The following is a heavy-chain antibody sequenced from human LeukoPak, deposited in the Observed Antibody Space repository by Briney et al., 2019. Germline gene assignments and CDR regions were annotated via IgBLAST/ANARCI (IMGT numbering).Heavy chain of an antibody. J-gene: IGHJ4*02. CDR3: AKDFTPDGVWDIDY. V-gene: IGHV3-23*01. CDR1: GFTFSKYT. D-gene: IGHD4-17*01. Sequence: GGSLRLSCVASGFTFSKYTMSWVRQAPGKGLEWVSGIYGGGSGSTFYAESVKGRFTISGDNSKNTLYLQMSSLRDEDTAIYYCAKDFTPDGVWDIDYWGRGTLITVSS. CDR2: IYGGGSGST.